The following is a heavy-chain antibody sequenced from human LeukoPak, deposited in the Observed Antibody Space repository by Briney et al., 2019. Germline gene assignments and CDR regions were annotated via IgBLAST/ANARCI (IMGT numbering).Heavy chain of an antibody. CDR3: ARDVGEYCSSTSCYASDY. V-gene: IGHV1-2*02. CDR2: INPNSGGT. J-gene: IGHJ4*02. CDR1: GYTFTGYY. D-gene: IGHD2-2*01. Sequence: GASVKVSCKASGYTFTGYYIHWVRQAPGQGLEWMGWINPNSGGTNYAQKLQGRVTMTRDTSISTFYMELSRLRSDDTALYYCARDVGEYCSSTSCYASDYWGQGTLVTVSS.